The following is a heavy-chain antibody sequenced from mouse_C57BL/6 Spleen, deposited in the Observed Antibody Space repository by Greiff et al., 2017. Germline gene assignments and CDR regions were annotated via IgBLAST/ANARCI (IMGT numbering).Heavy chain of an antibody. D-gene: IGHD3-2*02. V-gene: IGHV5-4*03. CDR1: GFTFSSYA. J-gene: IGHJ4*01. CDR3: ARHAQATYAMDY. Sequence: EVKLMESGGGLVKPGGSLKLSCAASGFTFSSYAMSWVRQTPEKRLEWVATISDGGSYTYYPDNVKGRFTISRDNAKNNLYLQMSHLKSEDTAMYYCARHAQATYAMDYWGQGTSVTVSS. CDR2: ISDGGSYT.